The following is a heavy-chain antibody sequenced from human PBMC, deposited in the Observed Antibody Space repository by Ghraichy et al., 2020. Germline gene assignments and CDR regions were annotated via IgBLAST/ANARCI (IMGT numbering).Heavy chain of an antibody. D-gene: IGHD1-26*01. CDR3: ARCHGEWETTYNWFDP. Sequence: ASVKVSCKASGYTFTNYDINWVRQATGQGLEWMGWMNPNSGSTAYAQKFQGRVTMTRDTSISTAYMELSSLRSEDTAVYYCARCHGEWETTYNWFDPWGQGTLVTVSS. CDR2: MNPNSGST. J-gene: IGHJ5*02. V-gene: IGHV1-8*01. CDR1: GYTFTNYD.